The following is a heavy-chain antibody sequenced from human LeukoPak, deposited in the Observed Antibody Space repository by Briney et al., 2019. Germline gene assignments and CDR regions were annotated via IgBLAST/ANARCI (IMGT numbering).Heavy chain of an antibody. V-gene: IGHV1-69*05. CDR1: GGTFSSYA. J-gene: IGHJ4*02. CDR3: ARVRLGYCSSTSCYTEFDY. Sequence: ASMKVSCKASGGTFSSYAISWVRQAPGQGLEWMGGIIPIFGTANYAQKFQGRVTITTDESTSTAYMELSSLRSEDTAVYYCARVRLGYCSSTSCYTEFDYWGQGTLVTVSS. CDR2: IIPIFGTA. D-gene: IGHD2-2*02.